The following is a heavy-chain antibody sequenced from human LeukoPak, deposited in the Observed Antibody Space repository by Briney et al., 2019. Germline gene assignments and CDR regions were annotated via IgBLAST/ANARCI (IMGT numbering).Heavy chain of an antibody. J-gene: IGHJ4*02. CDR2: INHSGST. V-gene: IGHV4-34*01. CDR1: GGSFSGYY. CDR3: ARGRRWSYYFDY. Sequence: SETLSLTCAVYGGSFSGYYWGWIRQPPGKGLEWIGEINHSGSTNYNPSLKSRVTISVDTSKNQFSLKLSSVTAADTAVYYCARGRRWSYYFDYWGQGTLVTVSS. D-gene: IGHD1-26*01.